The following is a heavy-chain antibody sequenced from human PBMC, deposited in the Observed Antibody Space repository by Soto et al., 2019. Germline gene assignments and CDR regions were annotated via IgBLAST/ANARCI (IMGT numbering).Heavy chain of an antibody. D-gene: IGHD6-19*01. CDR1: GDALGGES. Sequence: LSXTCAGFGDALGGESCNWIRQSPGKGLEWIGELDQSGGTNYNPSLKSRAIISDDTSKNQFSLTLTSVTAADTAVYYCAREDSYGWSGERLDVWGQRTTVTV. CDR2: LDQSGGT. J-gene: IGHJ6*02. V-gene: IGHV4-34*01. CDR3: AREDSYGWSGERLDV.